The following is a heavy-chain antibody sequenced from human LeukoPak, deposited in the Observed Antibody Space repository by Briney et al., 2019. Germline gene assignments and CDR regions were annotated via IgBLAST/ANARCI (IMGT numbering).Heavy chain of an antibody. D-gene: IGHD3-22*01. V-gene: IGHV4-34*01. CDR3: ARGVPDSSGYLYYFDY. J-gene: IGHJ4*02. Sequence: SETLSLTCAVYGGSFSGYYWSWIRQPPGRGLEWIGEINHSGSTNYNPSLKSRVTTSVDTSKNQFSLKLSSVTAADTAVYYCARGVPDSSGYLYYFDYWGQGTLVTVSS. CDR1: GGSFSGYY. CDR2: INHSGST.